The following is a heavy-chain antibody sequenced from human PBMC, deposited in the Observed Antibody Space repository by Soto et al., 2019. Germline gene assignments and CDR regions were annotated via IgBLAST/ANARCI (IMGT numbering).Heavy chain of an antibody. J-gene: IGHJ4*02. D-gene: IGHD2-21*01. CDR3: ARHSIYGEFDY. V-gene: IGHV4-59*08. Sequence: SETLSLTCTVSGGSISSYYWSWIRQPPGKGLEWVGYIYYSGSTNYNPSLKGRVTISVDTSKNQFSLKLTSVTATDTAVYYCARHSIYGEFDYWGQGTQVTVSS. CDR1: GGSISSYY. CDR2: IYYSGST.